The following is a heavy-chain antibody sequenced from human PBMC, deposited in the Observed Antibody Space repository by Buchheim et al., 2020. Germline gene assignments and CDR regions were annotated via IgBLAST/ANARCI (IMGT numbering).Heavy chain of an antibody. D-gene: IGHD3-22*01. CDR2: IYYSGST. CDR3: ARMYYYDSSGWGFDP. CDR1: GVSISRSNW. Sequence: QVQLQESGPGLVKPSGTLSLTCAVSGVSISRSNWWTWVRQPPGKGLEWIGYIYYSGSTSYNPSLKSRVTMSVDTSKNQFSLKLSSVTAVDTAVYYCARMYYYDSSGWGFDPWGQGTL. J-gene: IGHJ5*02. V-gene: IGHV4-28*01.